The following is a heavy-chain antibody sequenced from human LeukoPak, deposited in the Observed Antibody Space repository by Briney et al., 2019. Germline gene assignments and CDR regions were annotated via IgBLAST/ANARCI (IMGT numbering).Heavy chain of an antibody. V-gene: IGHV1-18*01. CDR1: GYTFTSYG. CDR3: ARDRSAVGEKSYWYFDL. CDR2: ISAYNGNT. Sequence: ASVKVSCKASGYTFTSYGISWVRQAPGQGLEWMGWISAYNGNTNYAQKLQGRVTMTTDTSTSTAYMELRSLRSEDTAVYYCARDRSAVGEKSYWYFDLWGRGTLVTVSS. J-gene: IGHJ2*01. D-gene: IGHD3-16*01.